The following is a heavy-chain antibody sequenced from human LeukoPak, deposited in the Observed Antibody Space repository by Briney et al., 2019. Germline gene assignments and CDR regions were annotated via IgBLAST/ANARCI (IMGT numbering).Heavy chain of an antibody. CDR3: AKEYCSSTSCSVYFQH. D-gene: IGHD2-2*01. Sequence: GGSLRLSCAASGFTFSSYGMHWVRQAPGKGLEWVAVISYDGSNKYYADSMKGRFTISRDNSKNTLYLQMNSLRAEDTAVYYCAKEYCSSTSCSVYFQHWGQGTLVTVSS. J-gene: IGHJ1*01. CDR1: GFTFSSYG. V-gene: IGHV3-30*18. CDR2: ISYDGSNK.